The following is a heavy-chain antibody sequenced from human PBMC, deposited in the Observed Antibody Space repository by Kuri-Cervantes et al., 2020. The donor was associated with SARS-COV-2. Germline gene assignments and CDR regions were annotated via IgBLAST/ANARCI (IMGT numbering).Heavy chain of an antibody. CDR2: ISWNSGSI. D-gene: IGHD7-27*01. V-gene: IGHV3-9*03. Sequence: SLKISCAASGFTFSSYEMNWVRQAPGKGLEWVSGISWNSGSIGYADSVKGRFTISRDNAKNSLYLQMNSLRAEDMALYYCAKASRPELGIRIVDAFDIWGQGTMVTVSS. CDR1: GFTFSSYE. CDR3: AKASRPELGIRIVDAFDI. J-gene: IGHJ3*02.